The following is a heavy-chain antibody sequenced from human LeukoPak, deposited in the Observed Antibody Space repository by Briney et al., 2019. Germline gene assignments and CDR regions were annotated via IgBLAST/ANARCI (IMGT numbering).Heavy chain of an antibody. Sequence: ESGPTLVKPTQPLTLTCTFSGFSLSTTGVAGGWIRQPPGKALEWLALVNSNDEKRYSPSLKSRLTISRDTPKNQVVLTMANMDPADAATYYCAHRPSGMATVSFESWGQGSLVTVSS. CDR2: VNSNDEK. V-gene: IGHV2-5*01. D-gene: IGHD5-24*01. CDR1: GFSLSTTGVA. J-gene: IGHJ4*02. CDR3: AHRPSGMATVSFES.